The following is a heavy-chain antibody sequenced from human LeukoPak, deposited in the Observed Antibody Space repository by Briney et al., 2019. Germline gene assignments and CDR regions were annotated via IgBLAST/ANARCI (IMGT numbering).Heavy chain of an antibody. CDR3: ARSWTTCRRYFDY. Sequence: SETLSLTCTVSGGSLSSYYWSWIRQPPGKGLEWIGYIYYSGSTNYNPSHKSRVTISVDPAKNQFSLRLSSVTAADAAVYYCARSWTTCRRYFDYWGQGTLVTVSS. D-gene: IGHD1-1*01. J-gene: IGHJ4*02. V-gene: IGHV4-59*08. CDR1: GGSLSSYY. CDR2: IYYSGST.